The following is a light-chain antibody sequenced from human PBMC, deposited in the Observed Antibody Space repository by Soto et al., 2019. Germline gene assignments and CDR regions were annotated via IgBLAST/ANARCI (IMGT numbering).Light chain of an antibody. CDR3: CSYAGSKNGV. Sequence: QSALTQPPSASGSPGQSVTISCTGTSSDIGGYNYVSWYQQHPGKAPKLMIYGVTKRPSGVPDRFSGSKSGNTASLTVSGLQAEDEADYYCCSYAGSKNGVFGTGTKVTVL. CDR2: GVT. J-gene: IGLJ1*01. V-gene: IGLV2-8*01. CDR1: SSDIGGYNY.